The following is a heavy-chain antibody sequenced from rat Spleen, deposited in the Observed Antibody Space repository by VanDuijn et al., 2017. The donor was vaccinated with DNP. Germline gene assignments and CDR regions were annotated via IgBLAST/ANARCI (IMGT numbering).Heavy chain of an antibody. CDR1: GYSITSNY. CDR2: ISYSGST. CDR3: ARSGYNTDYYHLGAY. D-gene: IGHD1-6*01. V-gene: IGHV3-1*01. J-gene: IGHJ3*01. Sequence: EVQLQESGPGLVKPSQSLSLTCSVTGYSITSNYWGWIRKFPGNKMEWIGHISYSGSTSYNPSLKSRISITRDTSKNQFFLQVNSVTTEDTATYYCARSGYNTDYYHLGAYWGQGTLVTVSS.